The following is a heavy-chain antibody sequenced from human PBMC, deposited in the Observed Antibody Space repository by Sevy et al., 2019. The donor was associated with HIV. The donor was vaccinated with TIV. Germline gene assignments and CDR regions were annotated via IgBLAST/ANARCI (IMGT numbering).Heavy chain of an antibody. Sequence: GGSLRLSCAASGFTFTRYWMTWVRQSPGKGLQWLGNINEDGTEKYYRDSVRGRFTISRDNTKKSLHLQMNSLRADDTGVHYCARDVAAGDFWGQGTLVTVSS. CDR3: ARDVAAGDF. J-gene: IGHJ4*02. CDR1: GFTFTRYW. D-gene: IGHD2-21*01. CDR2: INEDGTEK. V-gene: IGHV3-7*01.